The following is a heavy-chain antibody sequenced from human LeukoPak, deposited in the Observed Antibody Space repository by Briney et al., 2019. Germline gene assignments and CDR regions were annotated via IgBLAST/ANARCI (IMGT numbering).Heavy chain of an antibody. V-gene: IGHV1-3*01. J-gene: IGHJ4*02. CDR1: GYTFTSYA. CDR2: INAGNGNT. D-gene: IGHD3-10*01. CDR3: ARGGSGSYYYVY. Sequence: GASVKVSCKASGYTFTSYAMHWVRQAPGQRLEWMGWINAGNGNTKYSQKFQGRVTITRDTSASTAYMELSSLRSEDTAVYYCARGGSGSYYYVYWGQGTLVTVSS.